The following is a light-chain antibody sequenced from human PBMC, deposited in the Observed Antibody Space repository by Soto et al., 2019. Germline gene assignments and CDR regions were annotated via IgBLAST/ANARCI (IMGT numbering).Light chain of an antibody. CDR1: QDIGHS. J-gene: IGKJ1*01. Sequence: DIQMTQSPSSLSVSVGDRVTITCRASQDIGHSLGWFQQKPGKAPKSLIYAASTLQVGVPSRFSSSGSGTDFTLTISRLQPEDFATYYCQQYNGYPRTFGQGTKVEIK. V-gene: IGKV1-16*01. CDR2: AAS. CDR3: QQYNGYPRT.